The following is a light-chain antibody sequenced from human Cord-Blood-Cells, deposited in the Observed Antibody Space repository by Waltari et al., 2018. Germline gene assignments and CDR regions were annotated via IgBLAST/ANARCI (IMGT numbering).Light chain of an antibody. J-gene: IGKJ2*01. CDR2: GAS. CDR3: QQYGSSPPMYT. CDR1: QSVSSSY. Sequence: EIVLTQSPGTLSFLQGEKPPFPARASQSVSSSYLAWYQQKPGQAPRLLIYGASSRATGIPDRFSGSGSGTDFTLTISRLEPEDFAVYYCQQYGSSPPMYTFGQGTKLEIK. V-gene: IGKV3-20*01.